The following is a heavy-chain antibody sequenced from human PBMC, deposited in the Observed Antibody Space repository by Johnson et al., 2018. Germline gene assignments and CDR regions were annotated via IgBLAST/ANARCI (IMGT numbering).Heavy chain of an antibody. J-gene: IGHJ6*03. CDR3: ARVSRGGTNYYYYMDV. CDR1: GYSFTSYW. Sequence: VQLVESGAEVKKPGESLKISCKGSGYSFTSYWIGWVRQMPGKGLEWMGIIYPGDSDTRYSPSFQGQVTISADKSISTAYLRWSSLKASDTAMYYCARVSRGGTNYYYYMDVWGKGTTVTVSS. CDR2: IYPGDSDT. V-gene: IGHV5-51*03. D-gene: IGHD1-1*01.